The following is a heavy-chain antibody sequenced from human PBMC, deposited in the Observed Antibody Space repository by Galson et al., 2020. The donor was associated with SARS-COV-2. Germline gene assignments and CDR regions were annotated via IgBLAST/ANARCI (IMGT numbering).Heavy chain of an antibody. CDR2: IYPGDSNS. D-gene: IGHD6-19*01. Sequence: HGESLKISCKGSGYSFSTYWIGWVRQMPGKGLESMGVIYPGDSNSRYSPSFQGHVTFSADRSINTAYLQWNSLKTSDTAMYYCARRDTDSRGWDALRIWGQGTLVTVA. CDR3: ARRDTDSRGWDALRI. CDR1: GYSFSTYW. J-gene: IGHJ3*02. V-gene: IGHV5-51*01.